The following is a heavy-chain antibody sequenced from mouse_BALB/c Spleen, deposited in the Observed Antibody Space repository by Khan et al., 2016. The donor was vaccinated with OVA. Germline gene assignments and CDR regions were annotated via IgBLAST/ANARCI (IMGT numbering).Heavy chain of an antibody. V-gene: IGHV3-2*02. CDR1: GYSITSGYG. Sequence: EVQLLESGPGLVKPSQSLSLTCTVTGYSITSGYGWNWIRQFPGNKLEWMGYISYSGSTNYTPSLKSRISITRDTSKNQFFQQLNSVTTEDTATYYCARTARIKYWGQGTTLTVSS. D-gene: IGHD1-2*01. CDR2: ISYSGST. J-gene: IGHJ2*01. CDR3: ARTARIKY.